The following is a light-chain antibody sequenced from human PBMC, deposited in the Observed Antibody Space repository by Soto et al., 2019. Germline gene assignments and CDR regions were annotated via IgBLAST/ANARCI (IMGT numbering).Light chain of an antibody. CDR1: QIISNW. Sequence: DIQMTQSPSTLSASVGDRVTITCRASQIISNWLAWYQQKPGKAPKLLIYDASSLESGVPSRFSGSGSGTDFTLTFSSLQPEDFATYYCQQYDSYPWTCGQGTKVEIK. CDR2: DAS. V-gene: IGKV1-5*01. CDR3: QQYDSYPWT. J-gene: IGKJ1*01.